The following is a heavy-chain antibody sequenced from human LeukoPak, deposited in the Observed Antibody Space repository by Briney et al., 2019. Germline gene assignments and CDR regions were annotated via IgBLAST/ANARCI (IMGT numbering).Heavy chain of an antibody. D-gene: IGHD6-6*01. CDR2: INHSGST. CDR1: GRSFSGYY. Sequence: PSETLSLTCAVYGRSFSGYYWSWIRQPPGKGLEWIGEINHSGSTNYNPSLKSRVTISVDTSKNQFSLKLSSVTAADTAVYYCARSGGSIAARPLDYWGQGTLVTVSS. CDR3: ARSGGSIAARPLDY. J-gene: IGHJ4*02. V-gene: IGHV4-34*01.